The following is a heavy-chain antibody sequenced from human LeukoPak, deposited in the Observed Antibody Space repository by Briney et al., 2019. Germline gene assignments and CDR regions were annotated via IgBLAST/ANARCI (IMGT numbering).Heavy chain of an antibody. D-gene: IGHD5-24*01. CDR3: ARDGYKKATSYYYYNMDV. CDR1: GFTFSSYS. V-gene: IGHV3-21*01. J-gene: IGHJ6*03. Sequence: PGGSLRLSCAASGFTFSSYSMNWVRQAPGKGLEWVSSISSSSSYIYYADSVKGRFTISRDNAKNSLYLQMNSLRAEDTAVYYCARDGYKKATSYYYYNMDVWGKGTTVTVPS. CDR2: ISSSSSYI.